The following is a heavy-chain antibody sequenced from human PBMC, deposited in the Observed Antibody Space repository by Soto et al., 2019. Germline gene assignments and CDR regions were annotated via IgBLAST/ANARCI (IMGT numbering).Heavy chain of an antibody. J-gene: IGHJ5*02. CDR3: ARDLREGRGTIFGVAASERAPGWFDP. CDR2: IIPILGIA. V-gene: IGHV1-69*04. CDR1: GGTFSSYT. Sequence: GASVKVSCKASGGTFSSYTISWVRQAPGQGLEWMGRIIPILGIANYAQKFQGRVTITADKSTSTAYMELSSLRSEDTAVYYCARDLREGRGTIFGVAASERAPGWFDPWGQGTLVTVSS. D-gene: IGHD3-3*01.